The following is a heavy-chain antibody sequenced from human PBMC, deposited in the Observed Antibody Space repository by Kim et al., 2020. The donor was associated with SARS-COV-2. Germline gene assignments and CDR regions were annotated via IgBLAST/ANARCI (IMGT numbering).Heavy chain of an antibody. Sequence: SETLSLTCSVSGGSIRSGGKFWTWIRQHPAKGLEWIGYISYSGNSHYSPSLRSRVSISLQTSENQFSLELTSVTAAATAVYYCASGQPLDYWGQGILVTV. D-gene: IGHD2-2*01. V-gene: IGHV4-31*03. J-gene: IGHJ4*02. CDR3: ASGQPLDY. CDR2: ISYSGNS. CDR1: GGSIRSGGKF.